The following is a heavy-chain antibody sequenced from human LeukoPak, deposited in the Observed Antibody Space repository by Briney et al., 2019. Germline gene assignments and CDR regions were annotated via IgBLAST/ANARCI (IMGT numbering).Heavy chain of an antibody. CDR3: ARDGSEEWELLLDY. CDR2: INTNTGNP. J-gene: IGHJ4*02. Sequence: ASVKVSCKASGYIFTSYAMNWVRQAPGQGLEWMGWINTNTGNPTYAQGFTGRFVLSWDTSVSTAYLQISSLKAEDTAVYYCARDGSEEWELLLDYWGQGTLVTVSS. D-gene: IGHD1-26*01. CDR1: GYIFTSYA. V-gene: IGHV7-4-1*02.